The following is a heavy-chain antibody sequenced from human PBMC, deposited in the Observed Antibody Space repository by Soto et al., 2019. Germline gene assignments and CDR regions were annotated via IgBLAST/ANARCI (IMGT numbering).Heavy chain of an antibody. CDR2: INHSGST. CDR1: GGSFSGYY. D-gene: IGHD6-13*01. CDR3: ARSPPAIAAAGTYYFDY. Sequence: SETLSLTCAVYGGSFSGYYWSWIRQPPGKGLEWIGEINHSGSTNYNPSLKSRVTISVDTSKNQFPLKLSSVTAADTAVYYCARSPPAIAAAGTYYFDYWGQGTLVTVSS. J-gene: IGHJ4*02. V-gene: IGHV4-34*01.